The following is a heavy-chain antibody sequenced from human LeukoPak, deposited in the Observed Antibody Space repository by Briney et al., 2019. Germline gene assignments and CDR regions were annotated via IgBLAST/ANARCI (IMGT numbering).Heavy chain of an antibody. CDR3: AKDLPKITIFGALQH. J-gene: IGHJ1*01. Sequence: GALRLSCAASGFIFSNYVMSWVRQAPGKGLELVSGVSASGDRTYYGDSVKGRFTISRDNSKNTLYLQMNSLRAEDTAVYYCAKDLPKITIFGALQHWGQGTLVTVSS. D-gene: IGHD3-3*01. V-gene: IGHV3-23*01. CDR2: VSASGDRT. CDR1: GFIFSNYV.